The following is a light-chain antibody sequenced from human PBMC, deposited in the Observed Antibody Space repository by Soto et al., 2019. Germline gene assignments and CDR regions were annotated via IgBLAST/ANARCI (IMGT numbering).Light chain of an antibody. CDR2: GAS. V-gene: IGKV3-20*01. CDR1: QSISSRS. Sequence: PGERATLSCRASQSISSRSLAWYQQKPGQAPRLLIYGASSRATGIPDRFSGSGSGTDFTLTISRLEPEDFAVYYCQQYGSSPFTFGPGTKVDIK. CDR3: QQYGSSPFT. J-gene: IGKJ3*01.